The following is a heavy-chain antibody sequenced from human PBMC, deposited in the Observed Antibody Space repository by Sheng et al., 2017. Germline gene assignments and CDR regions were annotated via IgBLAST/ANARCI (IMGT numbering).Heavy chain of an antibody. CDR3: ARVRTMIVVVTPDAFDI. CDR2: IYYSGST. D-gene: IGHD3-22*01. CDR1: GGSISSSSYY. Sequence: QLQLQESGPGLVKPSETLSLTCTVSGGSISSSSYYWGWIRQPPGKGLEWIGSIYYSGSTYYNPSLKSRVTISVDTSKNQFSLKLSSVTAADTAVYYCARVRTMIVVVTPDAFDIWGQGTMVTV. V-gene: IGHV4-39*07. J-gene: IGHJ3*02.